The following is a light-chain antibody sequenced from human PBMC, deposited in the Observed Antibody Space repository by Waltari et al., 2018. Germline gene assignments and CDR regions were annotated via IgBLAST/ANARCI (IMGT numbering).Light chain of an antibody. CDR2: DAS. CDR3: QQYYDYPIN. J-gene: IGKJ5*01. CDR1: QSIGSW. V-gene: IGKV1-5*01. Sequence: DIQMTQSPSTLSASVGDRVTITCRASQSIGSWLAWYQQKPGKAPKLLIYDASTLERGVPSRFSGSGSGTHFTLTISGLQPDDFATYYCQQYYDYPINFGQGTRL.